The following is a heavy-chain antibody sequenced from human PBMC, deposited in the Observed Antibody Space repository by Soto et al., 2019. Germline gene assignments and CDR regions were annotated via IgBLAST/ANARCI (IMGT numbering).Heavy chain of an antibody. CDR1: GGSISSSNW. V-gene: IGHV4-4*02. CDR2: IYHSGSI. D-gene: IGHD2-21*02. Sequence: PSETLSLTCAVSGGSISSSNWWSWVRQPPGKGLEWIGEIYHSGSINYNPSLKSRVTISVDKSKNQFSLKLSSVTAADTAVYYCARTSGGNSGAYFDYWGQGTLVTVSS. J-gene: IGHJ4*02. CDR3: ARTSGGNSGAYFDY.